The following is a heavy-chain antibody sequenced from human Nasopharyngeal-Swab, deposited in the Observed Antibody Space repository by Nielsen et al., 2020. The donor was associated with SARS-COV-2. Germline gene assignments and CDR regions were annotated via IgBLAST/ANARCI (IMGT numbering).Heavy chain of an antibody. Sequence: GGSLRLSCKGSGYSFTSYWIGWVRQMPGKGLEWMGIIYPGDSDTRYSPSFQGQVTISADKSISTAYLQWSSLKASDTAMYYCARLPLLDYYDGSGFGEGALDIWGQGTMVTVSS. J-gene: IGHJ3*02. V-gene: IGHV5-51*01. CDR1: GYSFTSYW. CDR2: IYPGDSDT. CDR3: ARLPLLDYYDGSGFGEGALDI. D-gene: IGHD3-22*01.